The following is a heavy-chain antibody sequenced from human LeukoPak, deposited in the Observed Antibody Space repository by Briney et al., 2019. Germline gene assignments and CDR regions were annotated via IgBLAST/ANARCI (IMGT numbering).Heavy chain of an antibody. CDR1: GFTFSSYS. V-gene: IGHV3-21*01. D-gene: IGHD6-6*01. J-gene: IGHJ4*02. CDR3: ARLASSSSSDY. CDR2: ISSSYI. Sequence: PGGSLRLSCAASGFTFSSYSMNWVRQAPGKGLEWVSSISSSYIYYADSVKGRFTISRDNAKNSLYLQMNSLRAEDTAVYYCARLASSSSSDYWGQGTLVTVSS.